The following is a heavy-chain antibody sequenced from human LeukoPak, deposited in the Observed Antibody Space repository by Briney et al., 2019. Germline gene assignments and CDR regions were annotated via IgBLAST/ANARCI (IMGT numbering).Heavy chain of an antibody. CDR3: AKNRWFRGVIVLPPLGS. D-gene: IGHD3-16*02. V-gene: IGHV3-23*01. J-gene: IGHJ4*02. Sequence: GGSLRLSCAASGFTFSSFPMSWVRQAPGKGLEWVSSISGSGGNTYYAASVEGRFTISRDYSKDTLSLQMNSLRAEDTAVYYGAKNRWFRGVIVLPPLGSWGQRTLVTVSS. CDR1: GFTFSSFP. CDR2: ISGSGGNT.